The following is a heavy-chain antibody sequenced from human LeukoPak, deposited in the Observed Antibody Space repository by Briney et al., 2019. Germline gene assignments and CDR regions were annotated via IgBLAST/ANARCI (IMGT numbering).Heavy chain of an antibody. V-gene: IGHV4-38-2*02. CDR2: IYHSGTT. CDR1: RYSITSGYY. Sequence: PSETLSLTCTVSRYSITSGYYWGWIRQSPGRGLEWIGNIYHSGTTYYHPSLNSRATISVDTSKNQFSLKMTSVTAADTAVYFCARVRGGGWRGAFDIWGQGTMVTVSS. D-gene: IGHD6-19*01. CDR3: ARVRGGGWRGAFDI. J-gene: IGHJ3*02.